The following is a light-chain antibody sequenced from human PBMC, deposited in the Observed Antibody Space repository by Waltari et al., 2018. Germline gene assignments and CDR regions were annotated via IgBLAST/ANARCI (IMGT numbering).Light chain of an antibody. CDR3: QQSNSFPVT. CDR2: KAS. J-gene: IGKJ5*01. Sequence: DIQMTQSPSSVSASVGDRVTLTCRASQDISSWLAWYQQKPGKAPKLLIYKASSLQSGVPSRFSGSGSGTDFTLTITNLQPEDFATYYCQQSNSFPVTFGQGTRLEIK. CDR1: QDISSW. V-gene: IGKV1-12*01.